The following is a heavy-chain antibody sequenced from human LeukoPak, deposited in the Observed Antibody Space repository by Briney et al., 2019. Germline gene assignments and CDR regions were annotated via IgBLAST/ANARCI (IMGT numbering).Heavy chain of an antibody. CDR3: ARVQLRDYYYYYMDV. V-gene: IGHV1-18*01. Sequence: GASVKVPCKASGYTYTSYGISWVRQPPGQGLEWMGLISAYNGNTNYAQKLQGRVTMTTDTSTSTAYMELRSLRSDDTAVYYCARVQLRDYYYYYMDVWGKGTTVTVSS. D-gene: IGHD1-7*01. J-gene: IGHJ6*03. CDR2: ISAYNGNT. CDR1: GYTYTSYG.